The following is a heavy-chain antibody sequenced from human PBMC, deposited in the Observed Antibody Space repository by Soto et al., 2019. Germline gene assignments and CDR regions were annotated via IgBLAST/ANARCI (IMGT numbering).Heavy chain of an antibody. Sequence: SETLSLTCXVSGGSISSGGYYWSWIRQHPGKGLEWIGYIYYSGSTYYNPSLKSRVTISVDTSKNQFSLKLSSVTAADTAVYYCARDSALTGYYQGHWFDPWGQGTLVTVSS. J-gene: IGHJ5*02. V-gene: IGHV4-31*03. CDR3: ARDSALTGYYQGHWFDP. D-gene: IGHD3-9*01. CDR1: GGSISSGGYY. CDR2: IYYSGST.